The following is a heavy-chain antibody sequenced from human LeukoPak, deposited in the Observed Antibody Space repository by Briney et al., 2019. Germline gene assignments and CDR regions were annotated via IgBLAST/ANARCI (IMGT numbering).Heavy chain of an antibody. D-gene: IGHD1-26*01. CDR1: GGSISSYY. Sequence: PSETLSLTCTVSGGSISSYYWSWIRQPPGKGLEWIGYINYSGSTNYNPSLKSRVTMSIATYKSQVSLKLSSVTAADTAMYSCARGSGNSYLLDYWGQGTLVTVYS. J-gene: IGHJ4*02. CDR2: INYSGST. V-gene: IGHV4-59*01. CDR3: ARGSGNSYLLDY.